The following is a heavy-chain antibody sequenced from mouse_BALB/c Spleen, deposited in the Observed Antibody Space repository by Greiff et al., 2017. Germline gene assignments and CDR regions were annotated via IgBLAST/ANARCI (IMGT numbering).Heavy chain of an antibody. J-gene: IGHJ3*01. V-gene: IGHV1-4*01. CDR1: GYTFTSYT. Sequence: VQVVESGAELARPGASVKMSCKASGYTFTSYTMHWVKQRPGQGLEWIGYINPSSGYTNYNQKFKDKATLTADKSSSTAYMQLSSLTSEDSAVYYCARPYYYGSPAWFAYWGQGTLVTVSA. D-gene: IGHD1-1*01. CDR3: ARPYYYGSPAWFAY. CDR2: INPSSGYT.